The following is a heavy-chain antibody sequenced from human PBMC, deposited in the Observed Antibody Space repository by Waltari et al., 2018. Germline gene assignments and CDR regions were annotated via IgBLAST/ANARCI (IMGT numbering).Heavy chain of an antibody. CDR1: GFTVSSNY. Sequence: EVQLVESGGGLIQPGGSLRLSCAASGFTVSSNYLNWVPQAPGKGLEWVSVIYSGGSTYYADSVKGRFTISRDNSKNTLYLQMNSLRAEDTAVYYCAASIAARPLPVDYWGQGTLVTVSS. D-gene: IGHD6-6*01. V-gene: IGHV3-53*01. CDR3: AASIAARPLPVDY. J-gene: IGHJ4*02. CDR2: IYSGGST.